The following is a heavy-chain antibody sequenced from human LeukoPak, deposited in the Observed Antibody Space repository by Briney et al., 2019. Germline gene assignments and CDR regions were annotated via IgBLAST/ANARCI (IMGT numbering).Heavy chain of an antibody. Sequence: GGSLRLSCAASGFTFSSYAMHWVRQAPGKGLEYVSAISRNGGSTYYANSVKGRFTISRDNSKNTLYLQMGSLRAEDMAVYYCARGHDGNDSSCYLLRKDFDYWGQGTLVTVSS. CDR1: GFTFSSYA. J-gene: IGHJ4*02. CDR3: ARGHDGNDSSCYLLRKDFDY. V-gene: IGHV3-64*01. D-gene: IGHD3-22*01. CDR2: ISRNGGST.